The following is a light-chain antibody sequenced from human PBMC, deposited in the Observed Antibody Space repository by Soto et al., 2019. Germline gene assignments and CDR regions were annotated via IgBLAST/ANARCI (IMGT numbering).Light chain of an antibody. Sequence: DIQLTQSPSFLSASVGDRVTITCRASQGISSYLAWYQQKPGKAPKLLIYAASTLQSGVPSRISGSGSGTEFTLTISSLQPEDFATYYCQQLNSHPRTFGQGTKLEIK. CDR1: QGISSY. CDR3: QQLNSHPRT. V-gene: IGKV1-9*01. CDR2: AAS. J-gene: IGKJ2*01.